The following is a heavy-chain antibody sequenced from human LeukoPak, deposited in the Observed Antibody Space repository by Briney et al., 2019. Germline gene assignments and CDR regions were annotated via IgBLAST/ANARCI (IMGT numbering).Heavy chain of an antibody. CDR1: GFTFSSYA. D-gene: IGHD3-16*01. CDR2: ISGSGGST. CDR3: AKDPRFMMTAVAARDV. J-gene: IGHJ4*02. Sequence: GGSLRLSCAASGFTFSSYAMSWVRQAPGKGLEWVSAISGSGGSTYYADSVKGRFTISRDNSKNTLYLQMNSLRAEDTAVYYCAKDPRFMMTAVAARDVWGQGTLVTVSS. V-gene: IGHV3-23*01.